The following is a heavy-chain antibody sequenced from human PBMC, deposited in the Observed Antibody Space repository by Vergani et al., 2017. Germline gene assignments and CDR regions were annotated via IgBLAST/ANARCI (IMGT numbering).Heavy chain of an antibody. Sequence: QVQLVQSGAEVKKPGASVKVSCKASGYTFTGYYMHWVRQAPGQGLEGMGWINPNSGGTNYSQKFQGRVTMTRDTSISTAYMELSRLRSDDTAVYYCARDEVTMVRGVIYYYGMDVWGQGSTVTVSS. CDR1: GYTFTGYY. V-gene: IGHV1-2*02. J-gene: IGHJ6*02. CDR3: ARDEVTMVRGVIYYYGMDV. D-gene: IGHD3-10*01. CDR2: INPNSGGT.